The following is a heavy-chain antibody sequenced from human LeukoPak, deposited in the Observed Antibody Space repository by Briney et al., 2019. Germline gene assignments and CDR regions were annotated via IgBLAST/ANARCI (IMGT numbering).Heavy chain of an antibody. CDR3: AKDGERAYCGGDCYYGMDV. J-gene: IGHJ6*02. V-gene: IGHV3-30*02. Sequence: PGGSLRLSCSASGFTFSSYGMHWVRQAPGKGLEWVAFIRYDGSNKYYSDSVKGRFTISRDNSKNTLYLQMDSLRAEDTAVYYCAKDGERAYCGGDCYYGMDVWGQGTTVTVSS. CDR1: GFTFSSYG. D-gene: IGHD2-21*01. CDR2: IRYDGSNK.